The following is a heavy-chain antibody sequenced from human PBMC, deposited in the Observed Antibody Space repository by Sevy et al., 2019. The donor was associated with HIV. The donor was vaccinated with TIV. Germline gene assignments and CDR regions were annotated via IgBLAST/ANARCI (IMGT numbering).Heavy chain of an antibody. CDR2: IWYDGSNK. Sequence: GGSLRLSCAASGFTFSSYGMHWVRQAPGKGLEWVAVIWYDGSNKYYADSVKGRFTISRDNSKNTLYLQMNSLRAEDTAVYYCARGGGTAARPETQTYYYGMDVWGQGTTVTVSS. CDR1: GFTFSSYG. D-gene: IGHD6-6*01. CDR3: ARGGGTAARPETQTYYYGMDV. J-gene: IGHJ6*02. V-gene: IGHV3-33*01.